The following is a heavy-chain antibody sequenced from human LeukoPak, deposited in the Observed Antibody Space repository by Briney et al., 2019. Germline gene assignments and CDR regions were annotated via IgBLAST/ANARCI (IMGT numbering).Heavy chain of an antibody. Sequence: ASVKLSCAASGYTFTSYGMSWVRQAPGQGLEWMAWISAYNGNTYYAQKLQGRVTMTTDTSTSTAYMELRSLRSDDTAVYYCARDWDGYSSPGDWFDPWGQGTLVTVSS. D-gene: IGHD6-13*01. CDR3: ARDWDGYSSPGDWFDP. J-gene: IGHJ5*02. CDR2: ISAYNGNT. CDR1: GYTFTSYG. V-gene: IGHV1-18*01.